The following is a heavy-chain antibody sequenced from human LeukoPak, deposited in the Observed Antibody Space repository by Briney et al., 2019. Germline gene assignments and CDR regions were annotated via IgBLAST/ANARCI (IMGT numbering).Heavy chain of an antibody. J-gene: IGHJ5*02. V-gene: IGHV3-74*01. CDR1: GFTFGGLW. CDR2: INNDGSNT. Sequence: PGGSLRLSCAASGFTFGGLWMHWVRPAPGKGLVWVSRINNDGSNTSSADTVKRRFTISTGNAKNTLYLQMNSLRVEDTAVYYCARDTMLGMGNPWGQGTLVTVSS. D-gene: IGHD3-10*02. CDR3: ARDTMLGMGNP.